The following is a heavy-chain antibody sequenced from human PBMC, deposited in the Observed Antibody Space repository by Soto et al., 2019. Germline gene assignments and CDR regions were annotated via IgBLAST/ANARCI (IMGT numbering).Heavy chain of an antibody. J-gene: IGHJ4*02. CDR1: GFTFSSDA. CDR2: TSYDGTSK. CDR3: ARDTRYSSGYYAS. D-gene: IGHD6-19*01. Sequence: GSLRLSCAASGFTFSSDAMHWVRQAPGKGLEWVAVTSYDGTSKYYADSVKGRFFISRDNFKSTLYLQMNSLRPEDTAVYYCARDTRYSSGYYASWGQGTLVTVSS. V-gene: IGHV3-30-3*01.